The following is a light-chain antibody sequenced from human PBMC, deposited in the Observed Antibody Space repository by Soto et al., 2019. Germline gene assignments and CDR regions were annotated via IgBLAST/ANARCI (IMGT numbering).Light chain of an antibody. CDR3: KPYNNWPLT. V-gene: IGKV3-15*01. CDR1: QSVSSR. CDR2: GAS. J-gene: IGKJ4*01. Sequence: EIVMTQSPATLSVSPGERATLSCRASQSVSSRLAWYQQKPGQAPRLLIYGASTRATGIQARFSGSGSGTEFTLTIRSLQSEDFAVYYCKPYNNWPLTFGGGTKVDIK.